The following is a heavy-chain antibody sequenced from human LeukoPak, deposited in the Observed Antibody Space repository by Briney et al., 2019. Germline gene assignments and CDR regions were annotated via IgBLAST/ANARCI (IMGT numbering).Heavy chain of an antibody. J-gene: IGHJ4*02. CDR3: ARGRLNWVNQWLATGSHFDY. CDR2: INHSGST. CDR1: GGSISSSSYY. V-gene: IGHV4-39*07. Sequence: ASETLSLTCTVSGGSISSSSYYWRWIRQPPGRGLEWLAEINHSGSTNYNPSLKSRVTISVDTSKNQFSLKLSSVTAADTAVYYCARGRLNWVNQWLATGSHFDYWGQGTLVTVSS. D-gene: IGHD6-19*01.